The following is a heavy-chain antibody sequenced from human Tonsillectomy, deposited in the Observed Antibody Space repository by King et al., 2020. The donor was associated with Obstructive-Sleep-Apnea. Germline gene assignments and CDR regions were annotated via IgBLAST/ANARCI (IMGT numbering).Heavy chain of an antibody. V-gene: IGHV3-21*01. CDR3: ARCVRYYYYGMDV. CDR2: ISASGNYI. D-gene: IGHD5/OR15-5a*01. J-gene: IGHJ6*02. CDR1: GFIFSDYT. Sequence: VQLVESGGGLVKPGGSLRLSCAASGFIFSDYTMNWVRQAPGKGLEWVSSISASGNYIHYADSVKGRFTISRDNAKNSLYLQMNSLRAEDTAVYYCARCVRYYYYGMDVWGQGTTVTVSS.